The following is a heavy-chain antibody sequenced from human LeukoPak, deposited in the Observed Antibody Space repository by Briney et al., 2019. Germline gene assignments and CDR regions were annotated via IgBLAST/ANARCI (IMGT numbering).Heavy chain of an antibody. CDR2: ISSSSSTI. CDR3: AKDRDYSGSYLANPGPFDP. D-gene: IGHD1-26*01. Sequence: GGSLRLSCAASGFTFSSYSMNWVRQAPGKGLEWVSYISSSSSTIYYADSVKGRFTISRDNAKNTLYLQMNSLRAEDTAVYYCAKDRDYSGSYLANPGPFDPWGQGTLVTVSS. V-gene: IGHV3-48*01. CDR1: GFTFSSYS. J-gene: IGHJ5*02.